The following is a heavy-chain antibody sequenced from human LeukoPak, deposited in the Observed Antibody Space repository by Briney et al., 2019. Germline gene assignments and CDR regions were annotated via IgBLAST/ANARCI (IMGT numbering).Heavy chain of an antibody. J-gene: IGHJ6*03. CDR3: AREGLPHFYYYMDV. CDR1: GDTFTSYY. CDR2: IIPIFGTA. V-gene: IGHV1-69*06. Sequence: ASVKVSCKASGDTFTSYYMHWVRQAPGQGLEWMGGIIPIFGTANYAQKFQGRVTITADKSTSTAYMELSRLRSDDTAVYYCAREGLPHFYYYMDVWGKGTTVTISS.